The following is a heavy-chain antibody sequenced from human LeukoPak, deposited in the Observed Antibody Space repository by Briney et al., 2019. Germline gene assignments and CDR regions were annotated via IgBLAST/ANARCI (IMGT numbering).Heavy chain of an antibody. D-gene: IGHD6-13*01. V-gene: IGHV3-48*02. CDR1: GFTFSTYS. CDR2: IIDSSSSSVGGDK. Sequence: RSLLLSCTASGFTFSTYSMNWVRQAPGTWLDWVSYIIDSSSSSVGGDKKFGKAVKGRFTISRENDKNSLYLQMNSLRDEDTAVYYWGRGTGSDSWYIDYWGQGTLVSVSS. CDR3: GRGTGSDSWYIDY. J-gene: IGHJ4*02.